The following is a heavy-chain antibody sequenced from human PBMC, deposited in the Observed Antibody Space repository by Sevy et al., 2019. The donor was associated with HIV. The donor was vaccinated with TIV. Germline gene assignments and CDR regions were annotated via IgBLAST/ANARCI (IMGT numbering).Heavy chain of an antibody. CDR2: IRYDGSNK. D-gene: IGHD6-19*01. J-gene: IGHJ3*02. CDR1: GFTISSYG. CDR3: AKGYSSGWTRRGAFDI. Sequence: GGSLRLSCAASGFTISSYGMHWVRQAPGKGLEWVAFIRYDGSNKYYADSVKGRFTISRDNSKNTLYLQMNSLRAEDTAVYYCAKGYSSGWTRRGAFDIWGQGTMVTVSS. V-gene: IGHV3-30*02.